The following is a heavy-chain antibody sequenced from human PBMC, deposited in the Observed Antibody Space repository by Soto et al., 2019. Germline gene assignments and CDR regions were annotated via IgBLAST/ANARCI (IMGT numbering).Heavy chain of an antibody. V-gene: IGHV1-18*01. Sequence: ASLQVSCKTSGYTFNTYGINWVRQAPGQGLELMGWISAYDGKTTYAEKFQGRVTLTTDTSTSTAYMELRSLRSDDTAIYYCARDPHEFWTSYWFDPWGQGTPVTVSS. CDR2: ISAYDGKT. CDR1: GYTFNTYG. J-gene: IGHJ5*02. D-gene: IGHD3-3*01. CDR3: ARDPHEFWTSYWFDP.